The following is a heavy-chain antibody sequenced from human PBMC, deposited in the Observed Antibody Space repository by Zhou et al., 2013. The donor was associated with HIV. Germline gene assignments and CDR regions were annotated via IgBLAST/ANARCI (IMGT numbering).Heavy chain of an antibody. Sequence: QVQLVQSGAEVKKPGASVKVSCKASGYTFSNYGISWVRQAPGQGLEWLGWISAHNGNTNYAQKLQGRVTMTTDTSTSTVYMEMRSLRSDDTAVYYXARGSGYSSNWYVYWGQGTLVTVSS. J-gene: IGHJ4*02. CDR3: ARGSGYSSNWYVY. D-gene: IGHD2-2*01. CDR2: ISAHNGNT. V-gene: IGHV1-18*01. CDR1: GYTFSNYG.